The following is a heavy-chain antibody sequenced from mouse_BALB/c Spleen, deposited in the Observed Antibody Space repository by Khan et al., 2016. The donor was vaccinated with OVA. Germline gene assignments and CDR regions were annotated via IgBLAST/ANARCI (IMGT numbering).Heavy chain of an antibody. J-gene: IGHJ3*01. CDR3: AISPTWFAY. CDR2: INTYTGEP. V-gene: IGHV9-3-1*01. Sequence: QIQLVQSGPELKKPGETVKISCKASGYSFTDYGMNWVKQAPGKGLKWMGWINTYTGEPTFADDFKGRFAFSLETSASTAYLQLNNLKNEDTATXFCAISPTWFAYWGQGTLVTVSA. CDR1: GYSFTDYG.